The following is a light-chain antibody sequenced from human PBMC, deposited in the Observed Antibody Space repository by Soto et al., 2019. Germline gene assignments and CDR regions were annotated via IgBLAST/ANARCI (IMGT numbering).Light chain of an antibody. V-gene: IGKV1-9*01. Sequence: DIQLTQSPSFLSASVGDRVTISCRASQGISAYLAWYQQKPGKAPKLLIYGASTLQSGVPSRFSGSASGTECILTIDSLQPEDFGTYFCQQFNAYPLTFGGGTELGIK. CDR2: GAS. CDR1: QGISAY. J-gene: IGKJ4*01. CDR3: QQFNAYPLT.